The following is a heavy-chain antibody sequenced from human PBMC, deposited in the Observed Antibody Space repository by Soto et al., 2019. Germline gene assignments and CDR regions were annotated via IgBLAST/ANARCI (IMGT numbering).Heavy chain of an antibody. Sequence: GGSLKLSCAASGFTVSSNYMSWVRQAPGKGLEWVSVIYSGGSTYYADSVKGRFTISRDNSKNTLYLQMNSLRAEDTAVYYCARGGYEGPYYYYYGMDVWGQGTTVTVS. CDR1: GFTVSSNY. CDR2: IYSGGST. V-gene: IGHV3-53*01. D-gene: IGHD2-15*01. CDR3: ARGGYEGPYYYYYGMDV. J-gene: IGHJ6*02.